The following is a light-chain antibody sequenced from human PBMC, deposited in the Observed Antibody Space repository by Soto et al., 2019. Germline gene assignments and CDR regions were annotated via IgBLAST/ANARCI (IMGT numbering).Light chain of an antibody. CDR3: QQYGT. V-gene: IGKV1-5*01. CDR2: DAS. J-gene: IGKJ1*01. CDR1: QSISSW. Sequence: DIQMTQSPSTLSASVGDRVTITCRASQSISSWLAWYQQKPGKAPKLLIYDASSLESGVPSRFSGSGSGTEFTLTISSLKPDDFATYYCQQYGTFGQGTKV.